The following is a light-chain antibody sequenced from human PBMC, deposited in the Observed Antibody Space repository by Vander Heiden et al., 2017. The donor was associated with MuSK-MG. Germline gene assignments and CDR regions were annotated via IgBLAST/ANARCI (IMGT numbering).Light chain of an antibody. V-gene: IGLV2-8*01. CDR2: EVT. Sequence: QSALTQPPSASGSPGQSVTISCTGTSSDVGGYNSVSWYQQHPGKAPKLMIYEVTKRPSGVPDRFSGSKSGNTASLTVSGLQAADEAHYYCISYSGSTQVGIGGGTKLTVL. CDR1: SSDVGGYNS. J-gene: IGLJ2*01. CDR3: ISYSGSTQVG.